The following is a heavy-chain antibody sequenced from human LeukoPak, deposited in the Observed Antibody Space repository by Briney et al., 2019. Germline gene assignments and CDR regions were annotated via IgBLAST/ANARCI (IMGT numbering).Heavy chain of an antibody. CDR2: IYYSGST. CDR3: ARPGVLGLPMDA. CDR1: GGSISSSSYY. J-gene: IGHJ6*04. V-gene: IGHV4-39*01. D-gene: IGHD2-8*02. Sequence: SETLSLTCTVSGGSISSSSYYWGWIRQPPGKGLEWIGSIYYSGSTYYNPSLKSRVTISVDTSKNQFSLKLSSVTAADTAVYYCARPGVLGLPMDAWGKGTTVTVSS.